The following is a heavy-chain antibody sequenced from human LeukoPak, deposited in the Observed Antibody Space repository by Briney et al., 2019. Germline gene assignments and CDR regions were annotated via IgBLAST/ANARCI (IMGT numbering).Heavy chain of an antibody. CDR1: GFTFSSYW. J-gene: IGHJ4*02. D-gene: IGHD6-19*01. CDR3: ARDIDGGWYGATGY. CDR2: INQEGSEK. V-gene: IGHV3-7*05. Sequence: GGSLRLSCAASGFTFSSYWMSWVRQAPGKGLEWVANINQEGSEKYFVDSVKGRFTISRDNAKNSLYLQMNSLRAEDTAVYYCARDIDGGWYGATGYWGQGTLVTVSS.